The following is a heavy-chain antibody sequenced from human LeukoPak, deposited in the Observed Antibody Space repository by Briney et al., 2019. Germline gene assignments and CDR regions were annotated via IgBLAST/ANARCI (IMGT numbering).Heavy chain of an antibody. CDR1: GLTFSKAW. Sequence: PRGSLRLSCAASGLTFSKAWMTWVRQAPGEGLEWVGRIKSKTDGGTTDYPAPAKDRFTISRDDSKNTLFLQMNSLITEDTAVYYCTTVGSSWGFDYWGQGTLVTVSS. CDR3: TTVGSSWGFDY. J-gene: IGHJ4*02. CDR2: IKSKTDGGTT. V-gene: IGHV3-15*01. D-gene: IGHD6-13*01.